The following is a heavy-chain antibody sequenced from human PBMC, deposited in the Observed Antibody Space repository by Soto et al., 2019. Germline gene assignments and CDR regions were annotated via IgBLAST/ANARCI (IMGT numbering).Heavy chain of an antibody. CDR2: INHSGST. D-gene: IGHD3-10*01. J-gene: IGHJ5*02. Sequence: SETLSLTCAVYGGSFSGYYWSWIRQPPGKGLEWIGEINHSGSTNYNPSLKSRATISVDTSKNQFSLKLSSVTAADTAVYYCARGKLLWFGELNWFDTWGQGTLVTVSS. CDR1: GGSFSGYY. V-gene: IGHV4-34*01. CDR3: ARGKLLWFGELNWFDT.